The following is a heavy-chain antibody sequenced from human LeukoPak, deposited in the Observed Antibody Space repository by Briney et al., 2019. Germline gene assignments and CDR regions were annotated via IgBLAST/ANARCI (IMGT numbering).Heavy chain of an antibody. Sequence: ASVKVSCKASVGTFSNYAISWVRQAPGQGLEWMGGIIPIFGTPNYAQTFQGRVTITADESRSTAYMELSSLRSEDTAVYYCARTYDSSGYFSYYYYYGMDVWGQGTTVTVSS. CDR2: IIPIFGTP. J-gene: IGHJ6*02. V-gene: IGHV1-69*01. CDR1: VGTFSNYA. CDR3: ARTYDSSGYFSYYYYYGMDV. D-gene: IGHD3-22*01.